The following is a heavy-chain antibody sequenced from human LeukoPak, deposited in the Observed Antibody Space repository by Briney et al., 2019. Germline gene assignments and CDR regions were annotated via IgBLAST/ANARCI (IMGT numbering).Heavy chain of an antibody. CDR2: IWYDGSNQ. V-gene: IGHV3-33*01. Sequence: HPGGSLRLSCAASGFTFSSYGMHWVRQAPGKGLEWVAVIWYDGSNQYYADSVKGRFTISRDNSKNTLYLQMNSLRDEDTAVYYCARAFDYWGQGTLVAVSS. CDR1: GFTFSSYG. J-gene: IGHJ4*02. CDR3: ARAFDY.